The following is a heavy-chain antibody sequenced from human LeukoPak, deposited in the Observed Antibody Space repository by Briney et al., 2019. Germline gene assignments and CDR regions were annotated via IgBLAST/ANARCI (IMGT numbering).Heavy chain of an antibody. V-gene: IGHV4-34*01. J-gene: IGHJ3*02. CDR1: GFTFSRYS. Sequence: GSLRLSCAASGFTFSRYSMSWIRQPPGKGLEWIGEINHSGSTNYNPSLKSRVTISVDTSNNQFSLKLSSVTAADTAVYYCASWTLQDDWLSARDIWGQGTMVTVSS. CDR3: ASWTLQDDWLSARDI. D-gene: IGHD3-9*01. CDR2: INHSGST.